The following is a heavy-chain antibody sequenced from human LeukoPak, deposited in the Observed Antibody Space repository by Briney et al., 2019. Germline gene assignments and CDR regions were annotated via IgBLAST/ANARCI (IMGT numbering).Heavy chain of an antibody. D-gene: IGHD3-3*01. V-gene: IGHV4-61*09. CDR1: GGSISSGSYY. Sequence: NPSQTLSCNCTGSGGSISSGSYYCSWIRQPVGKGLEWIGHIYTSGCTNYIPSLMSRATISVDTSTNQFSLTLRSETTADRAVSYWARVQYDLWSGYPLGWFDPWGEGRLASVSS. CDR2: IYTSGCT. J-gene: IGHJ5*02. CDR3: ARVQYDLWSGYPLGWFDP.